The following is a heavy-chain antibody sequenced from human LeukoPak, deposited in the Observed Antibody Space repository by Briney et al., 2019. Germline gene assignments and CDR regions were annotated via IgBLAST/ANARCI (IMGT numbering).Heavy chain of an antibody. D-gene: IGHD6-13*01. Sequence: SETLSLTCTVSGGAISSGNTYYWNWIRQPAGKGLEWIGRVYSSGSTNYNPSLKSRVTISIDTSKSQFSLKLSSVTAEDTAVYYRARGVTAAGIDYWGQGTLVTVSS. CDR2: VYSSGST. V-gene: IGHV4-61*02. CDR3: ARGVTAAGIDY. J-gene: IGHJ4*02. CDR1: GGAISSGNTYY.